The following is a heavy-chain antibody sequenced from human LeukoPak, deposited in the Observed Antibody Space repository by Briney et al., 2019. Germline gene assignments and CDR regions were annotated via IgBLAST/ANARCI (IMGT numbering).Heavy chain of an antibody. CDR3: ARGVYIAAAQYGY. J-gene: IGHJ4*02. CDR1: GGSVSGYE. V-gene: IGHV4-59*02. CDR2: IYYSGTT. D-gene: IGHD6-13*01. Sequence: PSETLSPTCAVVGGSVSGYEWSWVRQPARKGRGWIGYIYYSGTTNYNPSLKSRVTISVDTSNNQFSLQLSSVTAADTAVYYCARGVYIAAAQYGYWGQGTLVTVSS.